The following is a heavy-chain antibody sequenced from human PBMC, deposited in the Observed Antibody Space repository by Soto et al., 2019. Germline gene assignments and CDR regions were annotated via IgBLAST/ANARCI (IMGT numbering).Heavy chain of an antibody. CDR1: GGSIISTSYY. CDR2: IYYGGST. V-gene: IGHV4-39*01. J-gene: IGHJ4*02. D-gene: IGHD2-15*01. Sequence: PSETLSLTCTVSGGSIISTSYYWVWIRQPPGKGLEWIGTIYYGGSTYYNPSLKSRVTISVDTSKNQFSLKLNSVTAADTAVYYCARLTAPGGYRIGWFDFWGQGMLVTVSS. CDR3: ARLTAPGGYRIGWFDF.